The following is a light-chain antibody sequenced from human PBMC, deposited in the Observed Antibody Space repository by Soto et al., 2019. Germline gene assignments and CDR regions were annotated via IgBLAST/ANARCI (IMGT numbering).Light chain of an antibody. Sequence: EIVLTQSPATLSLSPGERATLSCRASQSVSSYLAWYQQKPGQAPRLLIYDASNRATGIPARFSGSGSGTDFTLTISRLEPEDFALYYCQQYGGAPTFGGGTKVDIK. CDR1: QSVSSY. CDR3: QQYGGAPT. V-gene: IGKV3-11*01. J-gene: IGKJ4*01. CDR2: DAS.